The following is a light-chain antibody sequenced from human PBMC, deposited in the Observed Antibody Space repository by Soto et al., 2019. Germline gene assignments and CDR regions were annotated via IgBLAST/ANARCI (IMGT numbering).Light chain of an antibody. CDR3: QQRSNWPPMYT. CDR1: QSVSSY. Sequence: EIVLTQSPATLSLSPGERATLSCRASQSVSSYLAWYQQKPGQAPRLLIYDAYNRATGIPARFSGSGSGTDFALTIRSLEPEDFAVYYCQQRSNWPPMYTFGQGTKLEIK. V-gene: IGKV3-11*01. J-gene: IGKJ2*01. CDR2: DAY.